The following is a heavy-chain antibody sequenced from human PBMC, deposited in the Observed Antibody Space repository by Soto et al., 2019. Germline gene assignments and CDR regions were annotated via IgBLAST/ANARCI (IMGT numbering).Heavy chain of an antibody. CDR1: GYTFTSYD. CDR2: MNPNSGNT. CDR3: AITEGYCTNGVCYTFDY. J-gene: IGHJ4*02. D-gene: IGHD2-8*01. V-gene: IGHV1-8*01. Sequence: ASVKVSCKASGYTFTSYDINWVRQATGEGLEWMGWMNPNSGNTGYAQKFQGRVTMTRNTSISTAYMELSSLRSEDTAVYYCAITEGYCTNGVCYTFDYWGQGTLVTVSS.